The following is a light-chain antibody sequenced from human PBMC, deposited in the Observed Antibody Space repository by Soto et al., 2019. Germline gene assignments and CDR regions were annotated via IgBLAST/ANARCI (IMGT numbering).Light chain of an antibody. CDR1: SSDVGSYNL. CDR2: EGS. CDR3: CSYAGSRTYDVV. J-gene: IGLJ2*01. V-gene: IGLV2-23*01. Sequence: QSVLTQPASVSGSPGQSITISCTGTSSDVGSYNLVSWYQQHPGKAPKLMIYEGSKRPSGVSNRFSGSKSGNTASLTISGLQAEDEADYYCCSYAGSRTYDVVFGGGTKVTVL.